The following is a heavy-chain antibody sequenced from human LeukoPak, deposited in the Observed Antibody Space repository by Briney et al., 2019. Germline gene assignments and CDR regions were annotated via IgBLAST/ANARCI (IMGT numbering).Heavy chain of an antibody. CDR2: INPNSGDT. D-gene: IGHD4-23*01. CDR3: ARGYGGLHYYFYNMDV. J-gene: IGHJ6*03. Sequence: ASVKVSCKASGINFIGYYIHWVRQAPGQGLEWMGWINPNSGDTNYAQKFQGWVTMTRDTSISTAYMQLSRLRSDDTAAYYCARGYGGLHYYFYNMDVWGRGTTVTVSS. CDR1: GINFIGYY. V-gene: IGHV1-2*04.